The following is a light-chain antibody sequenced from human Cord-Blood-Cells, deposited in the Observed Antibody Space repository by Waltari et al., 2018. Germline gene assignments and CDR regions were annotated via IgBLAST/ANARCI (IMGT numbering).Light chain of an antibody. V-gene: IGLV2-23*01. CDR1: SSDVGSYNL. CDR2: EGS. J-gene: IGLJ3*02. CDR3: CSYAGSSTLV. Sequence: QSALTQPASVSGSPGQSITISCTGTSSDVGSYNLVSWDQQHPGKAPKLMIYEGSKRPSGVLNRSSGSKSVNTASLTISGLQAEYEADYYCCSYAGSSTLVFGGGTKLTVL.